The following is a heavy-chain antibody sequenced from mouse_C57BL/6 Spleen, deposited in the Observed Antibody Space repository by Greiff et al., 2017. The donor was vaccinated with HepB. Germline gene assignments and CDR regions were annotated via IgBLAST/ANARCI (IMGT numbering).Heavy chain of an antibody. CDR3: ARSYGPHYFDY. CDR1: GYAFSSSW. V-gene: IGHV1-82*01. D-gene: IGHD2-10*02. CDR2: IYPGDGDT. J-gene: IGHJ2*01. Sequence: QVQLQQSGPELVKPGASVKISCKASGYAFSSSWMNWVKQRPGKGLEWIGRIYPGDGDTNYNGKFKGKATLTADKSSSTAYMQLSSLTSEDSAVYFCARSYGPHYFDYWGQGTTLTVSS.